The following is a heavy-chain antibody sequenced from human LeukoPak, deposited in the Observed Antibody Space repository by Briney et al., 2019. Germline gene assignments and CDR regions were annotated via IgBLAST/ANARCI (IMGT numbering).Heavy chain of an antibody. CDR3: AKGALYGSGSFSMSAFDI. Sequence: GGSLRLSCAASGFTFSNYGMHWVRQAPGKGLEWVSVISYDGSNKYYADSVKGRFTISRDNSKNTLYLQMNSLRAEDTAVYYCAKGALYGSGSFSMSAFDIWGQGTMVTVSS. V-gene: IGHV3-30*18. CDR1: GFTFSNYG. D-gene: IGHD3-10*01. CDR2: ISYDGSNK. J-gene: IGHJ3*02.